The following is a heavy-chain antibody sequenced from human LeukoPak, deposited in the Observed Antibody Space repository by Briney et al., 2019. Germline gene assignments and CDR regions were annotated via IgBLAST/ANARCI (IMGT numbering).Heavy chain of an antibody. J-gene: IGHJ4*02. CDR2: INHSGST. CDR1: GGSFSGYY. V-gene: IGHV4-34*01. Sequence: SETLSLTCAVYGGSFSGYYWSWIRQPPGKGLEWIGEINHSGSTNYNPSLKSRVTISVDTSKNQFSLKLSSVTAADTAVYYCARSTLNTLDYWGQGTLVTVSS. CDR3: ARSTLNTLDY.